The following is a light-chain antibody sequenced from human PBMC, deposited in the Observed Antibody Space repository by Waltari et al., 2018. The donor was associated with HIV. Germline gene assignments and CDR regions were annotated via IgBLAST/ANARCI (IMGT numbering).Light chain of an antibody. J-gene: IGLJ3*02. Sequence: QSVLTQPPSVSAAPGQKVTISCSGSSSNIGHNFVSWYQQPPGTAPKLLIYDNNKRPSGIPDRFAGSKSGTSATLGITGLQTGDEADYYCGTWDSSLSVWVFGGGTNLTVL. V-gene: IGLV1-51*01. CDR2: DNN. CDR3: GTWDSSLSVWV. CDR1: SSNIGHNF.